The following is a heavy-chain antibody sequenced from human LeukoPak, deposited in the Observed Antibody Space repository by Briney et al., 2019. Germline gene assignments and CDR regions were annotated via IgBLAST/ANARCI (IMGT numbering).Heavy chain of an antibody. CDR3: ARSPPYKSSYYYGSGTQFDY. CDR2: IYYSGST. CDR1: GGSISSGGYY. D-gene: IGHD3-10*01. Sequence: SQTLSLICTVSGGSISSGGYYWSWIRQHPGKGLEWIGYIYYSGSTYYNPSLKSRVTISVDTSKNQFSLKLSSVTAADTAVYYCARSPPYKSSYYYGSGTQFDYWGQGTLVTVSS. V-gene: IGHV4-31*03. J-gene: IGHJ4*02.